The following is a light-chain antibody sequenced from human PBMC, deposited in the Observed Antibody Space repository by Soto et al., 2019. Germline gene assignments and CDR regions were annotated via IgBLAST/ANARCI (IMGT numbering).Light chain of an antibody. Sequence: QSVLTQPPSVSAAPGQRVTVSCSGSSSNIGDNYVSWYRQIPGTAPKLLIYDNNKRPSGVPDRISGSKSGTSASLAISGLRSYDEATYYCAAWDDSLSGPVFGGGTQLTVL. CDR3: AAWDDSLSGPV. J-gene: IGLJ2*01. V-gene: IGLV1-47*01. CDR1: SSNIGDNY. CDR2: DNN.